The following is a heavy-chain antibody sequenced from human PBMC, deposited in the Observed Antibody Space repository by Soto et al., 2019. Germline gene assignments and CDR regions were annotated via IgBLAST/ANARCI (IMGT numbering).Heavy chain of an antibody. CDR3: VYDSGGADAFDI. J-gene: IGHJ3*02. CDR2: IIPIFGTA. CDR1: GGTFSSYA. V-gene: IGHV1-69*13. Sequence: SVKVSCKASGGTFSSYAISWVRQAPGQGLEWMGGIIPIFGTANYAQKFQGRVTITADESTSTAYMELSSLRSEDTAVYYCVYDSGGADAFDIWGQGTMVTVSS. D-gene: IGHD3-22*01.